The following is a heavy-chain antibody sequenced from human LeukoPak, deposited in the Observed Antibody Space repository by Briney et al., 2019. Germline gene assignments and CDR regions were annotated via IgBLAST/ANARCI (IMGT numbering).Heavy chain of an antibody. Sequence: PSETLSITCTVSGGSVSSGSYYWSWIRQPPGKGLEWVGCSYYSGSTNYNPSLESRVTISVDTSKNQFSLKLSSVTAADTAVYYCARDKGGGYNYVYFFDYWGQGNPVTVSS. V-gene: IGHV4-61*01. CDR2: SYYSGST. J-gene: IGHJ4*02. CDR1: GGSVSSGSYY. D-gene: IGHD5-18*01. CDR3: ARDKGGGYNYVYFFDY.